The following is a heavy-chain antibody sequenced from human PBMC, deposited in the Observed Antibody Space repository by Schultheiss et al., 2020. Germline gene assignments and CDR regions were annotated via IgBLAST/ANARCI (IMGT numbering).Heavy chain of an antibody. J-gene: IGHJ4*02. Sequence: GESLKISCSASGFVFNRYTMHWVRQAPGRRLEYVSAISSDGSSTSYADSVKGRFTISRDNAKNTLYLQMNSLRGEDTAVYYCARTYCGGDCHRYRLDYWGQGTLVTVSS. V-gene: IGHV3-64*04. CDR1: GFVFNRYT. CDR2: ISSDGSST. CDR3: ARTYCGGDCHRYRLDY. D-gene: IGHD2-21*02.